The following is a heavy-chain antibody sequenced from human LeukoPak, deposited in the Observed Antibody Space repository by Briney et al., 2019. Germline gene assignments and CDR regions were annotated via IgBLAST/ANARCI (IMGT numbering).Heavy chain of an antibody. V-gene: IGHV4-59*13. CDR3: ARDRLQLQS. CDR1: GGSISNYY. D-gene: IGHD1-1*01. J-gene: IGHJ5*02. CDR2: INYTGNT. Sequence: SETLSLTCTVSGGSISNYYWNWIRQPPGKGLEWIGYINYTGNTNYNPSLKSRVTISVDTSKNQFSLKLSSVTAADTAVYYCARDRLQLQSWGQGTLVTVSS.